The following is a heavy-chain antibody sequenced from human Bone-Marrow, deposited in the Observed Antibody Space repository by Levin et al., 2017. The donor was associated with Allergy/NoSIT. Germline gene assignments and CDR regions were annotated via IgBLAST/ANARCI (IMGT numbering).Heavy chain of an antibody. Sequence: GESLKISCAASGITFSNYAMNWVRQAPGKGLEWVSTISGGGATKNYADSVKGRFTISRDNSKSTLYLQMNGLRAEDTAVYYCAKDPRSTSRYGGGYHYGMDVWGQGTTVTVSS. CDR3: AKDPRSTSRYGGGYHYGMDV. CDR2: ISGGGATK. CDR1: GITFSNYA. V-gene: IGHV3-23*01. J-gene: IGHJ6*02. D-gene: IGHD2-2*01.